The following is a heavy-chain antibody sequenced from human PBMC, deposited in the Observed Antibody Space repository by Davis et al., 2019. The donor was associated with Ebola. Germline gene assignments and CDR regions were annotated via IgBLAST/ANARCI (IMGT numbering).Heavy chain of an antibody. CDR1: GFTFSSYN. Sequence: GGSLRLSCAASGFTFSSYNMNWVRQAPGRGLEWVSDSGGSGRTTYYADSVKGRFTVSRDNSKNTLYLQMNSLRAEDTAVYYCARVAVRGWLYLHYFDYWGQGTLVTVSS. CDR3: ARVAVRGWLYLHYFDY. CDR2: SGGSGRTT. V-gene: IGHV3-23*01. J-gene: IGHJ4*02. D-gene: IGHD3-22*01.